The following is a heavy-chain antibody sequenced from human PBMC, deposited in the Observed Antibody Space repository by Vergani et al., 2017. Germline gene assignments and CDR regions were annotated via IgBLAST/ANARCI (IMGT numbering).Heavy chain of an antibody. D-gene: IGHD4-17*01. CDR1: GYTFSTYD. CDR3: ARGFPADYGDSRGFDP. CDR2: IGTAGDT. Sequence: VQLVQSGAEVQKPGASVKVSCKASGYTFSTYDMHWVRQTTGKGLDWVSGIGTAGDTSYPGSVKGRFTISRDNAKNSLYLQMNKLRVGDTAVYFCARGFPADYGDSRGFDPWGKGTLVTVSS. V-gene: IGHV3-13*01. J-gene: IGHJ5*02.